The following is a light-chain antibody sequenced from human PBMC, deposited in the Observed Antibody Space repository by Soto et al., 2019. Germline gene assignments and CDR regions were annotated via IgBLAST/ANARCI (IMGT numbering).Light chain of an antibody. CDR2: GAS. Sequence: EIVLTQSPGTLSLSPGERATLSCRATQSVSSSSLAWYQQKPGQAPRLLIYGASSRATGTPDRFSGSESGTDFTLTISRLEPEDFAVYYCQQYGSLPRTFGQGTEVDIK. CDR3: QQYGSLPRT. V-gene: IGKV3-20*01. J-gene: IGKJ1*01. CDR1: QSVSSSS.